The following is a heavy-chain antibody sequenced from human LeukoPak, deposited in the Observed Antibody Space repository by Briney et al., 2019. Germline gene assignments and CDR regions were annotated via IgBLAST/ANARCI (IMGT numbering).Heavy chain of an antibody. V-gene: IGHV4-4*07. J-gene: IGHJ4*02. CDR3: ARHYVWGSYRYREFDY. CDR2: IYTSGST. D-gene: IGHD3-16*02. CDR1: GGSISSYY. Sequence: SETLSLTCTVSGGSISSYYWSWIRQPAGKGLEWIGRIYTSGSTNYNPSLKSRVTMSVDTSKNQFSLKLSSVTAADTAVYYCARHYVWGSYRYREFDYWGQGTLVTVSS.